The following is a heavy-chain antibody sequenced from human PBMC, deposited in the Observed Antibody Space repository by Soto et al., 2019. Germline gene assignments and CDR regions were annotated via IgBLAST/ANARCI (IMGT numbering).Heavy chain of an antibody. CDR1: GFTFSSFA. CDR2: TTNNGGAT. J-gene: IGHJ6*02. D-gene: IGHD2-15*01. Sequence: GGSLRLSCSASGFTFSSFAMHWVRQAPGKGLEYISATTNNGGATYYADSVKDRFVISRDNSNNMLYLQVNSLRTEDTAVYYCVKSSRRDITASRGMDVWGQGTTVTVSS. CDR3: VKSSRRDITASRGMDV. V-gene: IGHV3-64D*06.